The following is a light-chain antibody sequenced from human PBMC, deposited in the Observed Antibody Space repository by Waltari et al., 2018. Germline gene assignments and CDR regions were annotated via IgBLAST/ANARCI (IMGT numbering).Light chain of an antibody. CDR2: SAS. Sequence: VILTQSPATLSLSPGERATLSCRASQSVSSYLAWYQQKPGQAPRLLIHSASSRATGIPDRFSGGGSGTEFTLAVSSLEPEDVGVYHCYQHSGGYSFGQGTKVEIK. J-gene: IGKJ2*03. CDR3: YQHSGGYS. CDR1: QSVSSY. V-gene: IGKV3-11*01.